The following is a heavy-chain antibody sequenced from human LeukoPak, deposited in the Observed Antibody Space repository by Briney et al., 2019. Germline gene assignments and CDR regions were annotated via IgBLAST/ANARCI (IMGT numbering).Heavy chain of an antibody. CDR2: IWYDGSNK. Sequence: PGGSLRLSCAVSGFTFSSCGMHWGRQAPGKGMGWVAVIWYDGSNKYYADSVKGRFTISRDNSKNTLYLQMNSLRAEDTAVYYCARDSASVASDAFDIWGQGTMVTVSS. V-gene: IGHV3-33*01. D-gene: IGHD4-23*01. CDR1: GFTFSSCG. J-gene: IGHJ3*02. CDR3: ARDSASVASDAFDI.